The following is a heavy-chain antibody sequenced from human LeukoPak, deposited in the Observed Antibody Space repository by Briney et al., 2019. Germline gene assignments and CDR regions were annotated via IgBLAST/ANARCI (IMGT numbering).Heavy chain of an antibody. CDR1: GFTSRFSFSDYY. J-gene: IGHJ4*02. CDR3: ARGPRDPGEYCSRGACAPTYDV. D-gene: IGHD2-15*01. V-gene: IGHV3-11*04. CDR2: ISSSGRKI. Sequence: GGSLRLSCAASGFTSRFSFSDYYMSWIRQAPGKGLEWVSYISSSGRKIYYADSVKGRFTISRDNAKDSLYLQMNSLRADDTAIYYCARGPRDPGEYCSRGACAPTYDVWGQGTLVTVSS.